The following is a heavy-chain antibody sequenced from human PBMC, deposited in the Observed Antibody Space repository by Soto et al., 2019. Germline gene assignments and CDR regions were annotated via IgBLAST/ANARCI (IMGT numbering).Heavy chain of an antibody. J-gene: IGHJ6*03. CDR1: GFTFSNYA. D-gene: IGHD2-15*01. CDR2: ISGSGGST. CDR3: TIHGYCSGGSCYFGYYYYYMDV. V-gene: IGHV3-23*01. Sequence: GGSLRLSCAASGFTFSNYAMNWVRQAPGKGLEWVSAISGSGGSTYYADSVKGRFTISRDNSKNTLYVQMNSLRAEDTAVYYCTIHGYCSGGSCYFGYYYYYMDVWGKGTTVTVSS.